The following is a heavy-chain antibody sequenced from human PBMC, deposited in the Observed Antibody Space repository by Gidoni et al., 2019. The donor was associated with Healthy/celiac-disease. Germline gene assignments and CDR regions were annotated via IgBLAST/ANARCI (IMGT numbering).Heavy chain of an antibody. Sequence: QVQLVQSGAEEKKPGASVKVSCKASGYTFPSYTMHWVRQAPGQRLEWMGWINAGNGHTKYSQKFQGRVTITRDTSANTAYMELSSLKSEDTAVYFCARDLGSGRGYWGQGTLVTVSS. V-gene: IGHV1-3*05. CDR2: INAGNGHT. CDR3: ARDLGSGRGY. J-gene: IGHJ4*02. CDR1: GYTFPSYT. D-gene: IGHD6-19*01.